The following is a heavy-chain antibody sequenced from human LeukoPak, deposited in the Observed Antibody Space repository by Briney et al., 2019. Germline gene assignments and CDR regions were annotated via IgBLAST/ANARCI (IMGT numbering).Heavy chain of an antibody. Sequence: PGRSLRLSCAASGFTFDDYGMSWVRQAPGKGLEWVSGINWNGGSTGYADSVKGRFTISRDNAKNSLYLQMNSLRAEDTALYYCARDRGFGESYYFDYWGQGTLVTVSS. J-gene: IGHJ4*02. V-gene: IGHV3-20*04. D-gene: IGHD3-10*01. CDR2: INWNGGST. CDR3: ARDRGFGESYYFDY. CDR1: GFTFDDYG.